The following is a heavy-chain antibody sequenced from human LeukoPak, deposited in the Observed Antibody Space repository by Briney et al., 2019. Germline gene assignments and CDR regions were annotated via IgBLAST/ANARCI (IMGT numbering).Heavy chain of an antibody. Sequence: GGSLRLSCAASGFTFSSYAMSWVRQAPGKGLEWVSAISGSGGSTYHADSVKGRFTISRDNSKNTLYLQMNSLRAEDTAVYYCAKSDYGDYHPFDYWGQGTLVTVSS. CDR1: GFTFSSYA. CDR2: ISGSGGST. CDR3: AKSDYGDYHPFDY. J-gene: IGHJ4*02. V-gene: IGHV3-23*01. D-gene: IGHD4-17*01.